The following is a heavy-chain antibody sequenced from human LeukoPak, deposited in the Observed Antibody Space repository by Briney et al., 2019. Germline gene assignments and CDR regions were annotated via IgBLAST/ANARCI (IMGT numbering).Heavy chain of an antibody. D-gene: IGHD3-3*01. CDR1: GFTFSTHS. CDR2: ISSSSSDI. CDR3: ARVPGGLEWADLDY. V-gene: IGHV3-21*01. J-gene: IGHJ4*02. Sequence: GGSLRLSCAASGFTFSTHSMNCVRQAPGKGLEWVSCISSSSSDIYYADSVKGRFTISRDNAKNSLYLQMSSLRAEDTAVYYCARVPGGLEWADLDYWGQGTLVTVSS.